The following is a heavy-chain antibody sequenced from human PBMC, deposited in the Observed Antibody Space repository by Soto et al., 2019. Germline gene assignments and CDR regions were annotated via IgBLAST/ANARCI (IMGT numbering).Heavy chain of an antibody. CDR1: GFTFSSYA. CDR2: ISGSGGST. Sequence: GGSLRLSCAASGFTFSSYAMSWVRQAPGKGLEWVSAISGSGGSTYYADSVKGRFTISRDNSKNTLYLQMNSLRAEDTAVYYCAKAGPGAAGNEYYYYYGMDVWGQGTTVTVSS. D-gene: IGHD6-19*01. CDR3: AKAGPGAAGNEYYYYYGMDV. V-gene: IGHV3-23*01. J-gene: IGHJ6*02.